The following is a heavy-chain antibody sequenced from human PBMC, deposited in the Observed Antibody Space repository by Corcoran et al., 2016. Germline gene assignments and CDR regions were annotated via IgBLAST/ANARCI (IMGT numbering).Heavy chain of an antibody. D-gene: IGHD3-3*01. J-gene: IGHJ6*02. CDR1: GFSLSTSGMC. CDR2: IDWDDDK. CDR3: ARILASYYDFWSGSYYYYGMDV. Sequence: QVTLRESGPVLVKPTQTLTLTCTFSGFSLSTSGMCVSWIRQPPGKALEWLALIDWDDDKYYSTSLKTRLTISKDTSKNQVVLTMTNMDPVDTATYYCARILASYYDFWSGSYYYYGMDVWGQGTTVTVSS. V-gene: IGHV2-70*01.